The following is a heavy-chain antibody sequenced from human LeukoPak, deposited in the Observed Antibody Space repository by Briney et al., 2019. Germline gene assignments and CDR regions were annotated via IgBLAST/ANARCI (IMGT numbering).Heavy chain of an antibody. D-gene: IGHD3-10*01. CDR2: ISYDGNNK. J-gene: IGHJ4*02. CDR3: AKDLGWGFGELSTPIDY. V-gene: IGHV3-30*18. CDR1: GFTFSSYS. Sequence: PGGSLRLSCAASGFTFSSYSMHWVRQAPGKGLEWVAVISYDGNNKYYADSVKGRFTISRDNSKNTLYLQMNSLRAEDTAVYYCAKDLGWGFGELSTPIDYWGQGTLVTVSS.